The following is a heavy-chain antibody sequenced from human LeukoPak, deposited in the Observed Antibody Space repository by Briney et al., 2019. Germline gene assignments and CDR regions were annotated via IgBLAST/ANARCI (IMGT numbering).Heavy chain of an antibody. D-gene: IGHD5-12*01. V-gene: IGHV3-7*01. CDR3: ARVVATIMWFVDY. CDR1: GFTLNNYW. J-gene: IGHJ4*02. CDR2: IKQDGSEK. Sequence: PGGSLRLSCAASGFTLNNYWMSWVRQAPGKGLEWVANIKQDGSEKYYVDSVKGRFTISRDNAKNSLYLQMNSLRAEDTAVYYCARVVATIMWFVDYWGQGTLVTVSS.